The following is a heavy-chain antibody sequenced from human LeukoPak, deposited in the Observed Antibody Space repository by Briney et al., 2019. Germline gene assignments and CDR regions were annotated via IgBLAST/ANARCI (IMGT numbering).Heavy chain of an antibody. CDR3: ARGPRIGVVPAAMPYYYYGMDV. V-gene: IGHV4-34*01. D-gene: IGHD2-2*01. Sequence: SETLSLTCAVYGGSFSGYYWSWIRQPPGKGLEWIGEINHSGSTNYNPSLKSQVTISVDTSKNQFSLKLSSVTAADTAVYYCARGPRIGVVPAAMPYYYYGMDVWGQGTTVTVSS. CDR1: GGSFSGYY. J-gene: IGHJ6*02. CDR2: INHSGST.